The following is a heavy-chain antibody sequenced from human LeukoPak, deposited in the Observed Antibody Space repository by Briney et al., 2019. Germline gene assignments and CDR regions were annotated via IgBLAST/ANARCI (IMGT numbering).Heavy chain of an antibody. J-gene: IGHJ3*02. CDR1: GFTFDDYA. D-gene: IGHD3-22*01. CDR3: AAVLGDSSAAPLI. V-gene: IGHV3-53*01. Sequence: GGSLRLSCAASGFTFDDYAMHWVRQAPGKGLEWVSVIYSGGSTYYADSVKGRFTISRDNSKNTLYLQMNSLRAEDTAVYYCAAVLGDSSAAPLIWGQGTMVIVSS. CDR2: IYSGGST.